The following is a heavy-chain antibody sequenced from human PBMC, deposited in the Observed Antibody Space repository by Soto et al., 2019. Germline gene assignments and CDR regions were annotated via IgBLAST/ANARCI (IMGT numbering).Heavy chain of an antibody. J-gene: IGHJ6*03. CDR3: ARQNDYVRYYYMDV. CDR1: GGSISSYY. Sequence: SETLSLTCTVSGGSISSYYWSWIRQPPGKGLEWIGYIYYSGSTNYNPSLKSRVTISVNTSKNQFSLKLSSVTAADTAVYYCARQNDYVRYYYMDVWGKGTTVTVSS. D-gene: IGHD4-17*01. V-gene: IGHV4-59*08. CDR2: IYYSGST.